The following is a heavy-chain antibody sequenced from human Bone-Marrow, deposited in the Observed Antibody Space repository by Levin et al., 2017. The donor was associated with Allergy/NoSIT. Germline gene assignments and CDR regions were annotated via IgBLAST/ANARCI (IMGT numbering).Heavy chain of an antibody. Sequence: TPSETLSLTCTVSGASISSASHYWGWVRQPPGKGLEWIGSFYYSGSSYYNPSLKSRVSISVDTSENHFSLKLTSVTAADTAVYYCARLPSSGKYSYWYFDLWGRGTLVTVSS. D-gene: IGHD1-26*01. J-gene: IGHJ2*01. CDR2: FYYSGSS. V-gene: IGHV4-39*02. CDR1: GASISSASHY. CDR3: ARLPSSGKYSYWYFDL.